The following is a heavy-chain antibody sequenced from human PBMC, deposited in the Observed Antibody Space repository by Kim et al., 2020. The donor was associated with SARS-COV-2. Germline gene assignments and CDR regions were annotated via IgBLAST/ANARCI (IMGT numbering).Heavy chain of an antibody. D-gene: IGHD2-21*01. CDR3: ARSGAIMPPGMDV. CDR1: GYTFTTYA. Sequence: ASVKVSCKASGYTFTTYAMQWVRQAPGQGLEWLGGINPTRGNTKYSDTFQGRITITRDTSARTAYMELSSLRTEDTAVYYCARSGAIMPPGMDVWGQGST. J-gene: IGHJ6*02. CDR2: INPTRGNT. V-gene: IGHV1-3*01.